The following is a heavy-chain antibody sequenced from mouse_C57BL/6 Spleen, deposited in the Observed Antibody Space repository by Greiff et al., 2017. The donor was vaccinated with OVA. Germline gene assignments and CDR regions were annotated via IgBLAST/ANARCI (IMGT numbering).Heavy chain of an antibody. J-gene: IGHJ4*01. Sequence: QVQLKQPGTELVKPGASVKLSCKASGYTFTSYWMHWVKQRPGQGLEWIGNSNPSNGGTNYNEKFKSKATLTVDKSSSTAYMQLSSLTSEDTAVYYCARGDGYYNYAMDYWGQGTSVTVSS. CDR2: SNPSNGGT. V-gene: IGHV1-53*01. D-gene: IGHD2-3*01. CDR1: GYTFTSYW. CDR3: ARGDGYYNYAMDY.